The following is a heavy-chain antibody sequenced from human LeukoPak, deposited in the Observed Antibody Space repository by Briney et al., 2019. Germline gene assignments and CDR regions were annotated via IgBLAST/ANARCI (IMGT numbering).Heavy chain of an antibody. J-gene: IGHJ4*02. CDR3: ARTSYSSGWPFDY. CDR2: IYPGDSDT. D-gene: IGHD6-19*01. Sequence: GESLKISCKGSGYTFTSYWVGWVRQMPGKGLEWMGIIYPGDSDTRYSPSFQGQVTISADKSISTAYLQWSSLKASDTAMYYCARTSYSSGWPFDYWGQGTLVTVSS. CDR1: GYTFTSYW. V-gene: IGHV5-51*01.